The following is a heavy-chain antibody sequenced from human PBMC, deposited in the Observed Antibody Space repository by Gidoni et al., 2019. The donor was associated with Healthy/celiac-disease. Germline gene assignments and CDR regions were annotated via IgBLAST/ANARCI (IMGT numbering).Heavy chain of an antibody. J-gene: IGHJ3*02. CDR3: ATSYGYERGAFDI. CDR2: ISGRGGST. Sequence: EVQLLESGGGLVQPGGSLVLSCAASGLSFSSYAMSWVRQAQGKGLEWVAAISGRGGSTYYADSVKGRFTISRDNSKNTLYLQMNSLRAEDTAVYYCATSYGYERGAFDIWGQGTMVTVSS. D-gene: IGHD5-18*01. V-gene: IGHV3-23*01. CDR1: GLSFSSYA.